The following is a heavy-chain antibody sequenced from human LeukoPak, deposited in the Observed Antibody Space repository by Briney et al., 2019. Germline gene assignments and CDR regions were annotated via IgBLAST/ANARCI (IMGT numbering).Heavy chain of an antibody. V-gene: IGHV4-34*01. D-gene: IGHD2-15*01. J-gene: IGHJ6*02. CDR2: ISHSGST. CDR1: GGSFSGYY. Sequence: SETLSLTCAVYGGSFSGYYWSWIRQPPGKGLEWIGEISHSGSTNYNPSLKSRVTISVDTSKNQFSLKLSSVTAADTAVYYCARRRNYCSGGSCYSGSRYGMDVWGQGTTVTVSS. CDR3: ARRRNYCSGGSCYSGSRYGMDV.